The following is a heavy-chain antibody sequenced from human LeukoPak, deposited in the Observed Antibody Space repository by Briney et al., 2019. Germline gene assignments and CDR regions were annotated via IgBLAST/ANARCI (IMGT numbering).Heavy chain of an antibody. CDR1: GGTFSSYT. J-gene: IGHJ4*02. D-gene: IGHD4-17*01. CDR2: IIPIFGTA. CDR3: ARGGRSYGDPFDY. V-gene: IGHV1-69*13. Sequence: ASVKVSCTASGGTFSSYTISWVRQAPGPGLEWLGGIIPIFGTANYAQKFQGRVTITADESTSTAYMELSSLRSEDTAVYYCARGGRSYGDPFDYWGQGTLVTVSS.